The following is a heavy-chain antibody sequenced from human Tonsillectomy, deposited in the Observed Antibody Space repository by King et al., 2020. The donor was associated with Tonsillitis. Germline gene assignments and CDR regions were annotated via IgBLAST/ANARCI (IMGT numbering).Heavy chain of an antibody. J-gene: IGHJ3*02. CDR2: IYTSGTT. D-gene: IGHD2-2*01. Sequence: QLQESGPGLVKPSETPSLTCTVSGGSISSYYWSWIRQPAGKGLEWIGRIYTSGTTNYNPSLKSRVTMSIDTSKNQFSLKLSSVTAADTAVYYCARDLSRADHSAIHDAFDIWGQGTMVTVSS. CDR1: GGSISSYY. V-gene: IGHV4-4*07. CDR3: ARDLSRADHSAIHDAFDI.